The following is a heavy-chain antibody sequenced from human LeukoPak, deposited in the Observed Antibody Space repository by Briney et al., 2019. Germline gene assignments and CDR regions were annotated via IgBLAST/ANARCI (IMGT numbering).Heavy chain of an antibody. CDR1: GFTFSSYS. CDR3: AKAPVTTCRGAFCYPFDY. D-gene: IGHD2-15*01. CDR2: ISGSSSYI. V-gene: IGHV3-21*04. J-gene: IGHJ4*02. Sequence: GGSLRLSCAASGFTFSSYSMNWVRQAPGKGLEWVSCISGSSSYIYSADSVKGRFTISRDSSKNTLFLQMNRLRPEDAAVYYCAKAPVTTCRGAFCYPFDYWGLGTLVTVSS.